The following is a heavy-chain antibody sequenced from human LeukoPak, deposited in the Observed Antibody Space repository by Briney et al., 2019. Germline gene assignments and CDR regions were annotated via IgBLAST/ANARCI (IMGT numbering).Heavy chain of an antibody. Sequence: GGSLRLSCAASGFTFSSYSMNWVRQAPGKGLEWVSSISSSSSYIYYADSVKGRFTISRDNAKNSLYLQMNSLRAEDTAVYYCARTAAAGPYYFDYWGQGTLVTVSS. CDR1: GFTFSSYS. D-gene: IGHD6-13*01. CDR3: ARTAAAGPYYFDY. J-gene: IGHJ4*02. CDR2: ISSSSSYI. V-gene: IGHV3-21*01.